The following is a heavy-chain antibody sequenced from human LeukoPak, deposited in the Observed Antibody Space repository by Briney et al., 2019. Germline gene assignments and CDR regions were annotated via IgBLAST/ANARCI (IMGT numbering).Heavy chain of an antibody. CDR3: ARSVDSSCYSFDY. J-gene: IGHJ4*02. Sequence: GASVKVSCKASGYTFTGYYMHWVRQAPGQGLEWMGRINPNSGGTNYAQKFQSRVTMTRDTSTSTVYMELSSLRSEDTAVYYCARSVDSSCYSFDYWGQGTLVTVSS. CDR2: INPNSGGT. CDR1: GYTFTGYY. D-gene: IGHD3-22*01. V-gene: IGHV1-2*06.